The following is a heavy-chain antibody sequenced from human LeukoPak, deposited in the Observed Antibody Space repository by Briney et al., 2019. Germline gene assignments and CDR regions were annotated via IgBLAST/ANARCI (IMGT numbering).Heavy chain of an antibody. CDR3: ARRSYDFTKYYYYYYMDV. V-gene: IGHV3-7*01. CDR2: IKQDGSEK. CDR1: GFTFSSYW. J-gene: IGHJ6*03. D-gene: IGHD3-3*01. Sequence: GGSLRLSCAASGFTFSSYWMSWVRQAPGKGLEWVANIKQDGSEKYYVDSVKGRFTISRDNAKNSLYLQMNSLRAEDTAVYYCARRSYDFTKYYYYYYMDVWGKGTTVTVSS.